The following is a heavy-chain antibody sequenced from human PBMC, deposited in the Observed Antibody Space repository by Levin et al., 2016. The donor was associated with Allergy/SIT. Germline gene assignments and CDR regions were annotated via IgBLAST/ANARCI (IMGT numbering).Heavy chain of an antibody. CDR3: AREAGTTQLDY. D-gene: IGHD1-1*01. Sequence: GGSLRLSCAASGFTFSSNAMSWVRQAPGKGLEWVSSISGSDGDTYYADSVKGRFTVSRDNAKNSLYLQLNSLRAEDTAVYYCAREAGTTQLDYWGQGTLVTVSS. J-gene: IGHJ4*02. CDR2: ISGSDGDT. V-gene: IGHV3-23*01. CDR1: GFTFSSNA.